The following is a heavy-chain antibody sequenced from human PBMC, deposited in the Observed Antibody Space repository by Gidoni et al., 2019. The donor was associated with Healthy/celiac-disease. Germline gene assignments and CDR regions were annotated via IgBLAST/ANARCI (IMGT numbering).Heavy chain of an antibody. CDR3: ARHDKSWPPGWFDP. CDR2: IYYSGST. CDR1: GGSISSSSYY. Sequence: QLQLQESGPGLVKPSETLSLTCTVSGGSISSSSYYWGWIRQPPGKGLEWIGSIYYSGSTYYNPSLKSRVTISVDTSKNQFSLKLSSVTAADTAVYYCARHDKSWPPGWFDPWGQGTLVTVSS. V-gene: IGHV4-39*01. D-gene: IGHD6-13*01. J-gene: IGHJ5*02.